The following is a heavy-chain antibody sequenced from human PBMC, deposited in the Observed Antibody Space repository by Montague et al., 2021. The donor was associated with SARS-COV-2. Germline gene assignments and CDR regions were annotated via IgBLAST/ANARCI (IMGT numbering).Heavy chain of an antibody. Sequence: SETLSLTCTVSGASMNNYYWSWIRQPPGKGLEWIGYINYSGSTHYNPSLQCRVTLSKDTSRNQFSLRLTSVTAADTAMYFCARATIYRSSWYAYFDYWGQGTLVTVSS. D-gene: IGHD6-13*01. V-gene: IGHV4-59*01. J-gene: IGHJ4*02. CDR2: INYSGST. CDR1: GASMNNYY. CDR3: ARATIYRSSWYAYFDY.